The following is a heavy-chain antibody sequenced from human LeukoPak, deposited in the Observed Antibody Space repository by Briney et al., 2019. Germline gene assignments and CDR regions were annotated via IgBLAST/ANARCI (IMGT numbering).Heavy chain of an antibody. V-gene: IGHV4-34*01. CDR2: INHSGST. J-gene: IGHJ5*02. Sequence: SETLSLTCAVYGGSFSGYYWSWIRQPPGQGLEWIGEINHSGSTNYNPSLKSRVTISVDTSKNQLSLKLSSVTAADTAVYYCARGALWFGESKEDNWFDPWGQGTLVTVSS. CDR3: ARGALWFGESKEDNWFDP. D-gene: IGHD3-10*01. CDR1: GGSFSGYY.